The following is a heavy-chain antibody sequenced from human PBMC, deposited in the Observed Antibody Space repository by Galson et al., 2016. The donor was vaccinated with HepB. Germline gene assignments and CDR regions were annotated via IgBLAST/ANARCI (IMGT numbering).Heavy chain of an antibody. CDR1: GYSFSSGS. V-gene: IGHV1-18*01. Sequence: QSGAEVKKPGASVKVSCKASGYSFSSGSITWVRQAPGQGLEWMGWIITGNGLTDYSQRLQGRVTMTRDTSTSTVYMELRRLRSDDTAVYYCARESVGGIVAYDLWGQGTKVTVSS. J-gene: IGHJ3*01. D-gene: IGHD2-15*01. CDR3: ARESVGGIVAYDL. CDR2: IITGNGLT.